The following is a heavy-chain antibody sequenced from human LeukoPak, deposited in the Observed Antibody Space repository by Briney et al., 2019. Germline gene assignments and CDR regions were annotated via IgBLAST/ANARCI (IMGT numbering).Heavy chain of an antibody. CDR3: ARDYDILTGYTHLDY. J-gene: IGHJ4*02. CDR1: GFTFSSYE. D-gene: IGHD3-9*01. V-gene: IGHV3-48*03. Sequence: GGSLRLSCAASGFTFSSYEMNWVRQAPGKGLEWVSYISSSGSTIYYADSVKGRFTISRDNAKNSLYLQMNSLRAEDTAVYYCARDYDILTGYTHLDYWGQGTLVTVSS. CDR2: ISSSGSTI.